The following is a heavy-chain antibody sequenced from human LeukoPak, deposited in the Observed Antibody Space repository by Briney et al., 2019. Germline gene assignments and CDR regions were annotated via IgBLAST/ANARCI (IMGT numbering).Heavy chain of an antibody. Sequence: KNGESLKISCKGSGYSFTSYWIGWVRQMPGKGLEWMGIIYPGDSDTRYSPSFQGQVTISADKSISTAYLQWSSLKASDTAMYYCARLGYNCSSTSCYTAYYYYYMDVWGKGTTVTVSS. CDR1: GYSFTSYW. D-gene: IGHD2-2*02. V-gene: IGHV5-51*01. CDR2: IYPGDSDT. CDR3: ARLGYNCSSTSCYTAYYYYYMDV. J-gene: IGHJ6*03.